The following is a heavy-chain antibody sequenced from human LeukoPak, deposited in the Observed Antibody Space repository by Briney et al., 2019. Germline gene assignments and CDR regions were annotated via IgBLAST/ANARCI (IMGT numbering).Heavy chain of an antibody. CDR2: ISYDGSSK. Sequence: GSSVSLSYAACLFTFSRYSMHGVRQAAGKERDGVAVISYDGSSKYYADSLKGRFTMSRDNSKNKLYLKLNSLRAADTAVYYCARSRTMGANAYMDYWGQGTLVTVSS. D-gene: IGHD1-26*01. CDR1: LFTFSRYS. J-gene: IGHJ4*02. V-gene: IGHV3-30*01. CDR3: ARSRTMGANAYMDY.